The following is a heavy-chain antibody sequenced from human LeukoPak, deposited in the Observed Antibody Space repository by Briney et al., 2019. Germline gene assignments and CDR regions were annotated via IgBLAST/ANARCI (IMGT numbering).Heavy chain of an antibody. CDR1: GFIFSTSW. J-gene: IGHJ4*02. Sequence: HPGGSLRLSCAASGFIFSTSWMTWVRQAPGKGLEWVANIKEDGSDKYYVDSVKGRFTISRDNAKNSLYLQMNSLRAEDTAVNFCVRDAGWFRFDYWGQGTLVTVSS. CDR3: VRDAGWFRFDY. V-gene: IGHV3-7*03. CDR2: IKEDGSDK. D-gene: IGHD6-19*01.